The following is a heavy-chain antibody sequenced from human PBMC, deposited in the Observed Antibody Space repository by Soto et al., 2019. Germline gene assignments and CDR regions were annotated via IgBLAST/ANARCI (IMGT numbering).Heavy chain of an antibody. J-gene: IGHJ4*02. V-gene: IGHV1-69*13. CDR2: IVPIYRTA. CDR3: ARDSGAKLSSS. CDR1: GGTFSSCR. Sequence: ASVKVSCKASGGTFSSCRINWVRQAPGQGLEWVGGIVPIYRTADYAQKFQGRVTITADESARTAYMELRSLKSQDTAVYYCARDSGAKLSSSWGQGTLVTVSS. D-gene: IGHD6-13*01.